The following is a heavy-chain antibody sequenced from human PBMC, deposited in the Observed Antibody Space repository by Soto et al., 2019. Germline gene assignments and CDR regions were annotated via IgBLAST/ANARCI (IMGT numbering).Heavy chain of an antibody. V-gene: IGHV3-23*01. CDR3: AKDQQQWLAQNWFDP. CDR2: ISGGDGSP. Sequence: GGSLRLSCVASGFTFSSYAMTWVRQAPGKGLEWVSAISGGDGSPSYADSVKGRFTISRDNSKNTLYLHMNSLRADDTAAYYCAKDQQQWLAQNWFDPWGQGTLVTVSS. J-gene: IGHJ5*02. D-gene: IGHD6-19*01. CDR1: GFTFSSYA.